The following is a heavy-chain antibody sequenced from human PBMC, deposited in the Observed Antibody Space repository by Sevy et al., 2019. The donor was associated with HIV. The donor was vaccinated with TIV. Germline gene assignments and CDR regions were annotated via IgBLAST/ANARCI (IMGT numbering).Heavy chain of an antibody. J-gene: IGHJ5*02. D-gene: IGHD2-15*01. CDR1: GGSISSYY. CDR3: ARAGLLYCSGGSCYLSWFDP. V-gene: IGHV4-59*01. Sequence: SETLSLTCTVSGGSISSYYWSWIRQPPGKGLEWIGYIYYSGSTNYNPALKSRVTISVDTSKNPFSLKLSSVTAADTAVYYCARAGLLYCSGGSCYLSWFDPWGQGTLVTVSS. CDR2: IYYSGST.